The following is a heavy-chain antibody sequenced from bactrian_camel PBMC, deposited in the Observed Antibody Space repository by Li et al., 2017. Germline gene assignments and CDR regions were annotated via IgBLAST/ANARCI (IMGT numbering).Heavy chain of an antibody. CDR1: THSYSGTG. CDR2: FHAGSGHT. CDR3: AADLIPQDYGLGQRQCQYNY. J-gene: IGHJ4*01. Sequence: QLVESGGNAVAAGGSLRLSCIPPTHSYSGTGGCMGWYRQVPGKEREGVAFFHAGSGHTDYGDSVRGRFTISQDNAKNTVDLQMSSLKPEDTGTYYCAADLIPQDYGLGQRQCQYNYWGQGTQVTVS. D-gene: IGHD5*01. V-gene: IGHV3-3*01.